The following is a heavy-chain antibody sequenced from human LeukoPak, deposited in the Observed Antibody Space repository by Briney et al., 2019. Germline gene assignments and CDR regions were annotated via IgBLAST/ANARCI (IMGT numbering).Heavy chain of an antibody. J-gene: IGHJ4*02. CDR3: ARQVAQGHLGYCSGGSCYPYYFDY. D-gene: IGHD2-15*01. CDR2: IYYSGST. Sequence: TPSETLSLTCTVSGGSISSSRYYWGWIRQPRGKGLEWIGSIYYSGSTYYNPSLKSRVTISLDTSKNQFSLKLSSVTAADTAVYYCARQVAQGHLGYCSGGSCYPYYFDYWGQGTLVTVSS. CDR1: GGSISSSRYY. V-gene: IGHV4-39*01.